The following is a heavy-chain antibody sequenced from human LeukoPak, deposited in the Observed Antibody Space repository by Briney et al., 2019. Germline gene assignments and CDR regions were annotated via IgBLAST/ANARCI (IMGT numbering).Heavy chain of an antibody. D-gene: IGHD2-2*01. CDR3: ARSCSSTSCYFDFDY. J-gene: IGHJ4*02. V-gene: IGHV4-4*02. CDR1: GGSISSSNW. CDR2: IYHSGST. Sequence: PSETLSLTCAVSGGSISSSNWWSWVRPPPGKGLGWIGEIYHSGSTNYNPSLKSRVTISVDKSKNQFSLKLSSVTAADTAVYYCARSCSSTSCYFDFDYWGQGTLDTVSS.